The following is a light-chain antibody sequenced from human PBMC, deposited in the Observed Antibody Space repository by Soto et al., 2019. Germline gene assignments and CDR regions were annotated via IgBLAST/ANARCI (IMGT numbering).Light chain of an antibody. CDR3: SSYTSSSTALLV. CDR1: SSDVGGYNY. CDR2: DVS. V-gene: IGLV2-14*01. J-gene: IGLJ3*02. Sequence: QSALTQPTSVSGSPGQSITISCTGTSSDVGGYNYVSWYQQHPGKAPKLMIYDVSNRPSAVSNRFSGSKSGNTASLTISGLQAEDEADYYCSSYTSSSTALLVFGGGTKLTVL.